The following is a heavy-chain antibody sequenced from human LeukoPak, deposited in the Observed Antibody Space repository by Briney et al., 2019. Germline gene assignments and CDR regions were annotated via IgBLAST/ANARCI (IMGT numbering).Heavy chain of an antibody. CDR3: ARDTAEAGRFDY. CDR1: GFTFSSYA. Sequence: GGSLRLSCAASGFTFSSYAMHWVRQAPGKGLEWVAVISYDGSNKYYADSVKGRFTISRDNSKNTLYLQMNSLRAEDTAVYYCARDTAEAGRFDYWGQGTLVTVSS. D-gene: IGHD6-13*01. CDR2: ISYDGSNK. J-gene: IGHJ4*02. V-gene: IGHV3-30*04.